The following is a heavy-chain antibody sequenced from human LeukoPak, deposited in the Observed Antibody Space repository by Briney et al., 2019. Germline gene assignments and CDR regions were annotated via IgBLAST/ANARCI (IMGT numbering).Heavy chain of an antibody. J-gene: IGHJ4*02. D-gene: IGHD6-19*01. CDR3: AKGSSGWTYYFDY. V-gene: IGHV1-46*01. CDR1: GYTFTNYY. CDR2: INPNGGST. Sequence: GASVKVSCKASGYTFTNYYIHWVRQAPGQGLEWVGLINPNGGSTGYAQRFQGRVTVTTDTSTSTVYMELNTLRSEDTAVYYCAKGSSGWTYYFDYWGQGTLVTVSS.